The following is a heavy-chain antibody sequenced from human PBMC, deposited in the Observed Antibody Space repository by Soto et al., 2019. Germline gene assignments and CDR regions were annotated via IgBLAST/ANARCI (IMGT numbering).Heavy chain of an antibody. Sequence: ASVKVSCKASGYTFTSYYMHWARQAPGQGLEWMGIINPSGGSTSYAQKFQGRVTTTRDTSTSTVYMELSSLRSEDTAVYYCARVSGSGSYYLAGAFDIWGQGTMVTVSS. J-gene: IGHJ3*02. CDR1: GYTFTSYY. CDR3: ARVSGSGSYYLAGAFDI. V-gene: IGHV1-46*01. D-gene: IGHD1-26*01. CDR2: INPSGGST.